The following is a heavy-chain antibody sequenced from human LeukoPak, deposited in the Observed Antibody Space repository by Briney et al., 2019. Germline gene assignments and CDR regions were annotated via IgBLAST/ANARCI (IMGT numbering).Heavy chain of an antibody. CDR2: ISGSGGST. Sequence: GGTLRLSCAASGFTFSSYGMSWVRQAPGKGLEWVSAISGSGGSTYYADSVKGRFTISRDNSKNTLYLQMNSLRAEDTAVYYCARGADKGNDAFDIWGQGTMVTVSS. D-gene: IGHD1-1*01. CDR1: GFTFSSYG. J-gene: IGHJ3*02. CDR3: ARGADKGNDAFDI. V-gene: IGHV3-23*01.